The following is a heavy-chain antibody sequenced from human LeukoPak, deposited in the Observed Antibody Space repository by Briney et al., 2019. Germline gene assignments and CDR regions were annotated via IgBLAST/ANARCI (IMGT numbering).Heavy chain of an antibody. J-gene: IGHJ4*02. CDR3: AKQNNFDY. V-gene: IGHV3-23*01. CDR1: GFTFSSYA. D-gene: IGHD1/OR15-1a*01. CDR2: IGVSGGST. Sequence: GGSLRLSCAASGFTFSSYAMNWVRKAPGKGLEWVSGIGVSGGSTYYADSVKGRFTISRDSSKNTLFLQMNSLRAEDTAVYYCAKQNNFDYWGQGTLVTVSS.